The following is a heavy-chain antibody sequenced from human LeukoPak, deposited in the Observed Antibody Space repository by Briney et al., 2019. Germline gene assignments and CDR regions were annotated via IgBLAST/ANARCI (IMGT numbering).Heavy chain of an antibody. D-gene: IGHD3-3*01. CDR3: ARDRGVVPTFFDY. CDR1: GFTFSSYS. CDR2: ISSSSSYI. J-gene: IGHJ4*02. V-gene: IGHV3-21*01. Sequence: GGSLRLSCTASGFTFSSYSMTWVRQAPGKGLEWVSSISSSSSYIYYADSVKGRFTISRDNAKNSLYLQMDSLRAEDTAVYYCARDRGVVPTFFDYWGQATLVPVSS.